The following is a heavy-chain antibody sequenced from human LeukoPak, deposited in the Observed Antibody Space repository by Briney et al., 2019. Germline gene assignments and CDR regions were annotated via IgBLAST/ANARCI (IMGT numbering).Heavy chain of an antibody. CDR2: ISGSVGNT. CDR3: ARDPGYSYGRDYYYYGMDL. D-gene: IGHD5-18*01. CDR1: GFTFSIYA. J-gene: IGHJ6*02. Sequence: GSLRLSCAASGFTFSIYAMSWVRQPPGKGLEWVSAISGSVGNTYYADSVKGRFTISRDNSNNTLYLQMNSLRAEDTAVYYCARDPGYSYGRDYYYYGMDLWGQGTTVTVSS. V-gene: IGHV3-23*01.